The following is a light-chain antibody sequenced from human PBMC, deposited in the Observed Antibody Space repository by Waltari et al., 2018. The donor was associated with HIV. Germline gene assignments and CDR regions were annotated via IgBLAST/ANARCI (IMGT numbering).Light chain of an antibody. CDR3: ALFTDDSTLL. V-gene: IGLV2-14*03. J-gene: IGLJ2*01. CDR1: HHDLYFYTF. Sequence: SAVTQPASVSRRPGPSITISCPQGHHDLYFYTFVSWYQQHPGKLPRLILYDVDSRATGIPARVSGSRSGHTASLNSSGLRAEDEADYYCALFTDDSTLLFGGGTKVTVL. CDR2: DVD.